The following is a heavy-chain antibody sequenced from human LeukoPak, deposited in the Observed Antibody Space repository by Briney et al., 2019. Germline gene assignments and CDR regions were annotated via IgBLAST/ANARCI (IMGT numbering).Heavy chain of an antibody. J-gene: IGHJ6*02. CDR1: GGSVSSGSYY. CDR2: IYYTGNT. Sequence: SETLSLTCTVSGGSVSSGSYYWSWIRQPPGKGLEWIGYIYYTGNTHYSPSLKSRVTMSVDTSKNQFSLKLSSVTAADTAVYYCARESGYSYGYGPDYYYYGMDVWGQGTTVTVSS. V-gene: IGHV4-61*01. D-gene: IGHD5-18*01. CDR3: ARESGYSYGYGPDYYYYGMDV.